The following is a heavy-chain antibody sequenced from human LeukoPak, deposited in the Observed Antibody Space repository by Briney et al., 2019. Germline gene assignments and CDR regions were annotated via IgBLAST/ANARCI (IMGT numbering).Heavy chain of an antibody. V-gene: IGHV3-23*01. D-gene: IGHD2-15*01. CDR1: GFTFTTYA. Sequence: GGSLRLSCTASGFTFTTYAVTWVRQAPGKGLEWVSTISGRGDTTYYADSVKGRFTISRDNSKNTLFLQVNSLRAEDTAVYYCAIDAYCSGGSCYGLSFAPWGQGTLVTVSS. CDR3: AIDAYCSGGSCYGLSFAP. CDR2: ISGRGDTT. J-gene: IGHJ5*02.